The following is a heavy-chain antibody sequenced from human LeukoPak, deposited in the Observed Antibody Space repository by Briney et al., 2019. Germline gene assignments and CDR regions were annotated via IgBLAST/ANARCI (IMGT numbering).Heavy chain of an antibody. CDR2: INPNSGGT. D-gene: IGHD5-18*01. V-gene: IGHV1-2*02. Sequence: ASVKVSCKASGYTFTTYYMHWVRQAPGQGLEWMGWINPNSGGTNYAQKFQGRVTMTRDTSISTAYMELSRLRSDDTAVYYCARETAMVHDFDYWGQGTLVTVSS. J-gene: IGHJ4*02. CDR1: GYTFTTYY. CDR3: ARETAMVHDFDY.